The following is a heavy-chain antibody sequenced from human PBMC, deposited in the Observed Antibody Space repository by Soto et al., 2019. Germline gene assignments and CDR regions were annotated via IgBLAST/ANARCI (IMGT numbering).Heavy chain of an antibody. CDR2: FDPEDGET. CDR1: GYTLTELS. D-gene: IGHD6-19*01. Sequence: ASVKVSCKVSGYTLTELSMHWVRQAPGKGLEWMGGFDPEDGETIYAQKFQGRVTMTEDTSTDTAYMELSSLRSEDTAVYYCATGGMAGAGIYYSYGMDVGAQGPTVTVS. CDR3: ATGGMAGAGIYYSYGMDV. V-gene: IGHV1-24*01. J-gene: IGHJ6*02.